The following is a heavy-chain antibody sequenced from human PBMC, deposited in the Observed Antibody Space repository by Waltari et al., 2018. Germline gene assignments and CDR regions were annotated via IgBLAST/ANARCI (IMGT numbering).Heavy chain of an antibody. Sequence: QVQLQESGPGLVKPSETLSLTCTVSGYSISSGYYWGWIRQPPGKGLEWIRSIYHSGSTYYNPSLKSRVTISVDTSKNQFSLKLSSLTAADTAVYYCAMLTTVTTGWYFDLWGRGTLVTVSS. CDR2: IYHSGST. J-gene: IGHJ2*01. CDR3: AMLTTVTTGWYFDL. V-gene: IGHV4-38-2*02. CDR1: GYSISSGYY. D-gene: IGHD4-17*01.